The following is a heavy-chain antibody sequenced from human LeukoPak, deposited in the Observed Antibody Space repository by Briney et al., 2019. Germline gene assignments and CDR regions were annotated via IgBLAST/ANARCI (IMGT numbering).Heavy chain of an antibody. Sequence: ASVKVSCKASGYIFAGYYMHWVRQAPGQGLEWMGRINPNSGDTNYAQKFQGRVTMTRDASISTAYMGLSGLRSDDTAVYYCARDIKYYGSGSYYLNAFDIWGQGTMVTVSS. J-gene: IGHJ3*02. D-gene: IGHD3-10*01. V-gene: IGHV1-2*06. CDR1: GYIFAGYY. CDR2: INPNSGDT. CDR3: ARDIKYYGSGSYYLNAFDI.